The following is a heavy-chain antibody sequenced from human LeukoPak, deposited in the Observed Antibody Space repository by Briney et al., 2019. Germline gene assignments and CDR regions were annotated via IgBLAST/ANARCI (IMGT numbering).Heavy chain of an antibody. V-gene: IGHV3-30*18. Sequence: TGGSLRLSCAASGFTFSTYGMHWVRQAPGKGLEWVALISYDGSKRYYAESVKGRFTISRDNTKNTVYLQMNSLRTEDTAVYFCAKDHLPSLYFGPIPRNRKSPPDYWGQGTLVTVSS. CDR2: ISYDGSKR. D-gene: IGHD2-2*02. CDR3: AKDHLPSLYFGPIPRNRKSPPDY. CDR1: GFTFSTYG. J-gene: IGHJ4*02.